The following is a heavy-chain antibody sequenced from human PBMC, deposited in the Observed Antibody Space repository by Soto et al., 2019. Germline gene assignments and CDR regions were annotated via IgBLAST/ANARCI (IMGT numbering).Heavy chain of an antibody. V-gene: IGHV3-30*03. CDR3: ATGGRQWLVTSDFNY. CDR2: VSHDGRNT. Sequence: VQLVESGGGVVQPGRSLRLSCAASGFTFSDYAMHWVRQAPGKGLEWVAVVSHDGRNTHYADSVKGRFTISRDSSKNTVALEMTSLRAEYTAVYYCATGGRQWLVTSDFNYWCQGALVTVSS. D-gene: IGHD6-19*01. J-gene: IGHJ4*02. CDR1: GFTFSDYA.